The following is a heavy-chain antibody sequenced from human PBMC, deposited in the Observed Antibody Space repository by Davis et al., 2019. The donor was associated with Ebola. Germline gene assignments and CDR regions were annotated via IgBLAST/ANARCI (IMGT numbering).Heavy chain of an antibody. CDR2: ISDSGGSA. CDR3: AKNVAAYWYFDL. Sequence: PGGSLRLSCAASGFTFSSYAMTWVRQAPGKGLEWVSAISDSGGSAYYADSVKGRFTISRDNSKNTLYLHVNSLRAEDTAIYYCAKNVAAYWYFDLWGRGTLVTVSS. J-gene: IGHJ2*01. D-gene: IGHD2-15*01. V-gene: IGHV3-23*01. CDR1: GFTFSSYA.